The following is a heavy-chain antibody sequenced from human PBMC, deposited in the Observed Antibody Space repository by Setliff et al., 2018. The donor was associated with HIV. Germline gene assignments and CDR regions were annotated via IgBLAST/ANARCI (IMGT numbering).Heavy chain of an antibody. J-gene: IGHJ4*02. CDR2: INPKSGAT. Sequence: GASVKVSCKTFGYRFTDFYVNWVRQAPGQGFEWMGWINPKSGATKNAQKFQGRVTMTRDTSISTVYMELSSLRSDDTALYFCARRAEDLAINPPSFDYYFDYWGQGTPVTVSS. V-gene: IGHV1-2*02. CDR3: ARRAEDLAINPPSFDYYFDY. D-gene: IGHD3-9*01. CDR1: GYRFTDFY.